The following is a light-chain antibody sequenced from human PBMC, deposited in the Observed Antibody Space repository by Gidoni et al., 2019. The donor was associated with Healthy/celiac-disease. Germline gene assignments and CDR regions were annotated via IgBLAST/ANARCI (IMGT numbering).Light chain of an antibody. Sequence: IQMTQSPSSLSASVGDRVTITCRASQSISSYLNWYQQKPGKAPKLLIYAASSLQSGVPSRFSGSGSGTDFTLTISRLQHEDFATYYCQQSYSTPPLTFGGGTKVEIK. CDR2: AAS. CDR1: QSISSY. J-gene: IGKJ4*01. V-gene: IGKV1-39*01. CDR3: QQSYSTPPLT.